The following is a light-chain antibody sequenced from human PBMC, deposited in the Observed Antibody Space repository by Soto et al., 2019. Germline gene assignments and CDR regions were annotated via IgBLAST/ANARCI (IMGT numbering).Light chain of an antibody. J-gene: IGLJ3*02. Sequence: QSVLTQPASVSGSPGQSITISCTGTSSDVGGYNYVSWYQQHPGKAPKLMIYEVSNRPSGVSNRFSGSKSGNTASLTISGLQAEDEADYHCCSYAGSSTWVFGGGTKLTVL. CDR2: EVS. CDR1: SSDVGGYNY. V-gene: IGLV2-14*01. CDR3: CSYAGSSTWV.